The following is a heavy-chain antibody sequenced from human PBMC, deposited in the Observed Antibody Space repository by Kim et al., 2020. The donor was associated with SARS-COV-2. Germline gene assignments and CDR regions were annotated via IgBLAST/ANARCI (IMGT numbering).Heavy chain of an antibody. CDR3: AGHIVVVTS. J-gene: IGHJ2*01. Sequence: GSTYYNPSLKSRVTRSVDTSKNQFSLKLSSVTAADTAVYYCAGHIVVVTSWGRGTLVTVSS. V-gene: IGHV4-39*01. CDR2: GST. D-gene: IGHD2-21*02.